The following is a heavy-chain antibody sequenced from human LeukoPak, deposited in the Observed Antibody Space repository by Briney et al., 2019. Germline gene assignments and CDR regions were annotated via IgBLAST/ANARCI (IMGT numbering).Heavy chain of an antibody. CDR2: INSDGSGT. J-gene: IGHJ4*02. D-gene: IGHD4-17*01. V-gene: IGHV3-74*01. Sequence: PGGSLRLSCAASGFTFSRYWMHWVRQAPGKGLVWVSRINSDGSGTSNADSVKGRFTISRDNAKNTLYPQMNSLRAEDTAVYYCARDRDGDLDYWGEGTRVTVSS. CDR3: ARDRDGDLDY. CDR1: GFTFSRYW.